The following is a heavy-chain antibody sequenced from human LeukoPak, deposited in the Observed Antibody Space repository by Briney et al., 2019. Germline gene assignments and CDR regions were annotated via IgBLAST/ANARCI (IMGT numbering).Heavy chain of an antibody. Sequence: ASVKVSCKASGYTFTSYGISWVRQAPGQGLEWMGWISAYNGNTNYAQKLQGRVTMTTDTSTSTAYMELRSLRSDDTAVYYCARSDCSSTSCPGLTYYYYGMDVWGQGTTVTVSS. D-gene: IGHD2-2*01. CDR2: ISAYNGNT. CDR1: GYTFTSYG. CDR3: ARSDCSSTSCPGLTYYYYGMDV. V-gene: IGHV1-18*01. J-gene: IGHJ6*02.